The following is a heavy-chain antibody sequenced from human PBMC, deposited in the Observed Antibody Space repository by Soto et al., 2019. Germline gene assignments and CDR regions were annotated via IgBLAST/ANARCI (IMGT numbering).Heavy chain of an antibody. Sequence: GGYLRLSCAASGFAFSSYATSWIRQAPGKGLEWVSSITSGGCNTYYAESVKGLFTISRDNSKNTLYLQMSSLRAEDTAVYYCAKHCGSSSCYRFDPWGQGTLVTVSS. D-gene: IGHD2-2*01. CDR3: AKHCGSSSCYRFDP. V-gene: IGHV3-23*01. J-gene: IGHJ5*02. CDR1: GFAFSSYA. CDR2: ITSGGCNT.